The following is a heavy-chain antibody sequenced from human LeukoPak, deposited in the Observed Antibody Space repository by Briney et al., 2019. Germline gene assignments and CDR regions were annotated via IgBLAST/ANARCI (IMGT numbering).Heavy chain of an antibody. Sequence: AGGSLRLSCAASGFTFSSYSMNWVRQAPGKGLEWVSSISSSSSYIYYADSVKGRFTISRDNAKNSLYLQMNSLRAEDTAVYYCARGVDILEWLPRDAFDIWGQGTMVTVSS. J-gene: IGHJ3*02. CDR1: GFTFSSYS. CDR2: ISSSSSYI. D-gene: IGHD3-3*01. CDR3: ARGVDILEWLPRDAFDI. V-gene: IGHV3-21*01.